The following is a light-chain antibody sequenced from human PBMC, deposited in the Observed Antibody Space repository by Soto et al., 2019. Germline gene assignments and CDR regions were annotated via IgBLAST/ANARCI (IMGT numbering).Light chain of an antibody. J-gene: IGKJ3*01. V-gene: IGKV3-20*01. CDR1: QSVSDNY. CDR3: QQYGSLPLT. Sequence: EIVLTQSPGTLSLSPGERATLSCRASQSVSDNYLAWYQQKPDQAPRLLIYGASSRATGIPDRFSGSGSGTDFTLTISRLEPEDFAVYNCQQYGSLPLTFGPGTKVDIK. CDR2: GAS.